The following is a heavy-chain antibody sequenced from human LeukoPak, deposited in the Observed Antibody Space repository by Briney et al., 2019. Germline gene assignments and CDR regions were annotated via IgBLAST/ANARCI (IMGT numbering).Heavy chain of an antibody. J-gene: IGHJ4*02. Sequence: GESLKISCKASTYIFTTYWIGWVRQMPGKGLEWMGIIYPSDSDIRYSPSFQGQVTISADKSINTAYLQWNSLKASDTAMYYCARSKNFDSLDYWGQGTLVTVSS. D-gene: IGHD3-9*01. V-gene: IGHV5-51*01. CDR3: ARSKNFDSLDY. CDR2: IYPSDSDI. CDR1: TYIFTTYW.